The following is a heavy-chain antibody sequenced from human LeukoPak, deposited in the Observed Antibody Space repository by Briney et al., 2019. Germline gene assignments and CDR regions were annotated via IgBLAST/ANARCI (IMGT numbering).Heavy chain of an antibody. V-gene: IGHV3-23*01. Sequence: GGSLRLSCAASGFTFSNYAKSWVRQAPGKGLEWVSAISGGGASTYYADSVKGRFTISRDNSKNTLYLQMNSLRAEDTAVYYCAKRDGYNSNYFDYWGQGTLVTVSS. CDR2: ISGGGAST. J-gene: IGHJ4*02. D-gene: IGHD5-24*01. CDR1: GFTFSNYA. CDR3: AKRDGYNSNYFDY.